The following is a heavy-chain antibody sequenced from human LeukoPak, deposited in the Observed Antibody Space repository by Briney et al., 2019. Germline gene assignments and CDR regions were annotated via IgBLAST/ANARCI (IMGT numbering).Heavy chain of an antibody. Sequence: GGSLRLSCAASGFTFSSYAMSWVRQAPGKGLEWVSAISGSGGSTYYADSVKGRFTISRENSKNTLYLQMNSLRAEDTAVYYCAKAVVAATFYYYGMDVWGQGTTVTVSS. CDR2: ISGSGGST. J-gene: IGHJ6*02. CDR3: AKAVVAATFYYYGMDV. D-gene: IGHD2-15*01. CDR1: GFTFSSYA. V-gene: IGHV3-23*01.